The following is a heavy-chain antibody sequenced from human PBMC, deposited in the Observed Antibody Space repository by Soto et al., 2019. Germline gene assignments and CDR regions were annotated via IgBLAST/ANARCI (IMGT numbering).Heavy chain of an antibody. CDR2: IIPILGIA. Sequence: GASVKVSCKASGGTFSSYTISWVRQAPGQGLEWMGRIIPILGIANYAQKFQGRVTITADKSTSTAYMELSSLRSEDTAVYYCATGYYYDSSGYYRLFDYWGQGTLVTVSS. CDR1: GGTFSSYT. D-gene: IGHD3-22*01. J-gene: IGHJ4*02. V-gene: IGHV1-69*02. CDR3: ATGYYYDSSGYYRLFDY.